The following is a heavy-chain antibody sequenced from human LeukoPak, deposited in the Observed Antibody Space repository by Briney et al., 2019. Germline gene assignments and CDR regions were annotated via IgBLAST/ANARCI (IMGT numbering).Heavy chain of an antibody. CDR1: GGSISSYY. CDR2: IYYSGST. D-gene: IGHD5-18*01. V-gene: IGHV4-59*08. Sequence: SETLSLTCTVSGGSISSYYWSWIRQPPGKGLEWIGYIYYSGSTNYNPSLKSRVTISVDTSKNQSSLKLSSVTAADTAVYYCARLGYSYGYYYYGMDVWGQGTTVTVSS. J-gene: IGHJ6*02. CDR3: ARLGYSYGYYYYGMDV.